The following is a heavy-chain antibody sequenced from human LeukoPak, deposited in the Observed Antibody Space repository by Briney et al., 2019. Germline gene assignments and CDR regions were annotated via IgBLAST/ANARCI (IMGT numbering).Heavy chain of an antibody. Sequence: GGSLRLSCAASGFTFSSYAMSWVRQAPGKGLEWVSAISGSGGSTYYADSVKGRFTISRDNSKNALYLQMNSLRAEDTAVYYCAKDNYGSGSQFDYWGQGTLVTVSS. J-gene: IGHJ4*02. V-gene: IGHV3-23*01. D-gene: IGHD3-10*01. CDR2: ISGSGGST. CDR1: GFTFSSYA. CDR3: AKDNYGSGSQFDY.